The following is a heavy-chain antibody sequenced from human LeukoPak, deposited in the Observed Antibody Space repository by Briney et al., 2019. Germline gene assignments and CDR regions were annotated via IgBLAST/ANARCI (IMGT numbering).Heavy chain of an antibody. D-gene: IGHD6-13*01. V-gene: IGHV4-59*08. CDR2: IYYSGST. Sequence: SETLSLTCTVSGGSISSYYWSWLRQPPGQGLEWMGYIYYSGSTNYNPALKSRVTISVDTSKNQFSLKLSFVTTADTAVYYCARHSSSWYDGGSNWCDPWGQGTLVTVSS. CDR1: GGSISSYY. CDR3: ARHSSSWYDGGSNWCDP. J-gene: IGHJ5*02.